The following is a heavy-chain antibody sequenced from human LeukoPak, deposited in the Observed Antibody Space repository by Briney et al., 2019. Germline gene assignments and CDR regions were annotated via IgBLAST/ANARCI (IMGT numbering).Heavy chain of an antibody. CDR1: GFTFSSYS. CDR2: ISSSSSYI. J-gene: IGHJ5*02. V-gene: IGHV3-21*01. CDR3: ARDYSGYLGRANWFDP. Sequence: GGSLRLSCAASGFTFSSYSMNWVRQAPGKGLEWVSSISSSSSYIYYADSVKGRFTISRDNAKNSLYLQMNSLRAEDTAVYYCARDYSGYLGRANWFDPWGQGTLVTVSS. D-gene: IGHD5-12*01.